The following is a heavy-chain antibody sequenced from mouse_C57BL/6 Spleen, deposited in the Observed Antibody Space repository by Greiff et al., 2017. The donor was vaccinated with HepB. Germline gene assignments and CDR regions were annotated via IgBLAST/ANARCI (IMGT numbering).Heavy chain of an antibody. J-gene: IGHJ4*01. CDR1: GYNFTSYW. D-gene: IGHD1-1*01. V-gene: IGHV1-64*01. Sequence: VQLQQPGAELVKPGASVKLSCKASGYNFTSYWMHWVKQRTGQGLERIGMIQHNSGSTTYHAKFKSKATLTVDKSSSTAYMQLSSLTSEDSAVYYCARGTYYGSSPYYYAMDYWGQGTSVTVSS. CDR3: ARGTYYGSSPYYYAMDY. CDR2: IQHNSGST.